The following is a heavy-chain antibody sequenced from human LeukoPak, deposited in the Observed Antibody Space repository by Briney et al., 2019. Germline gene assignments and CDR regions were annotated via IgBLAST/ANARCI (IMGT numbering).Heavy chain of an antibody. V-gene: IGHV1-46*01. CDR3: ARGGTRATTLYAEYFQH. CDR1: GYTFTSYY. D-gene: IGHD1-26*01. Sequence: ASVKVSCKASGYTFTSYYMHWVRQAPGQGLEWMGIINPSGGSTSYAQKSQGRVTMTRDTSTSTVYMELSSLRSEDTAVYYCARGGTRATTLYAEYFQHWGQGTLVTVSS. J-gene: IGHJ1*01. CDR2: INPSGGST.